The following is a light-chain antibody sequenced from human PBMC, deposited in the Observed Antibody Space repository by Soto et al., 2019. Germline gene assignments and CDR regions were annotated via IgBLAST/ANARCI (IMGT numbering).Light chain of an antibody. V-gene: IGKV3-11*01. J-gene: IGKJ5*01. Sequence: EIVLTQSPATLSLSPGERATLSCRASPSVTNFLAWYQQKPGQAPRLLIYGAFNRATGIPARFSGSGSGTDFTLTISSLEPEDSAIYYCQQRNIWPPVTFGQGTLLETK. CDR3: QQRNIWPPVT. CDR2: GAF. CDR1: PSVTNF.